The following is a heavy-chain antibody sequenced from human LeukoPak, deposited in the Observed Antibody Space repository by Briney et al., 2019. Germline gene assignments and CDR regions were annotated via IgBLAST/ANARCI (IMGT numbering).Heavy chain of an antibody. V-gene: IGHV5-51*01. Sequence: GESLEISCKGSGYSFNTYWIGWVRQMPGKGLECMGIIYPDDSDTRYSPSFQGQVTISADKSISTAYLQWSSLKASDTAMYYCARQVDIAVAGYDYWGQGTLITVSS. CDR1: GYSFNTYW. CDR3: ARQVDIAVAGYDY. D-gene: IGHD6-13*01. CDR2: IYPDDSDT. J-gene: IGHJ4*02.